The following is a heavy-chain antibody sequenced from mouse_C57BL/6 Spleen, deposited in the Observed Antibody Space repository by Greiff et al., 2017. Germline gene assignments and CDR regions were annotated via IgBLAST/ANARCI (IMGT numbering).Heavy chain of an antibody. V-gene: IGHV1-61*01. CDR2: IYPSDSET. CDR1: GYTFTSYW. J-gene: IGHJ4*01. CDR3: ASTVVATRGYAMDY. Sequence: QVQLQQPGAELVRPGSSVKLSCKASGYTFTSYWMAWVKQRPGQGLAWIGNIYPSDSETHYNQKFKDKATLTVDKSSSTAYMQLSSLTSEDSAVYYCASTVVATRGYAMDYWGQGTSVTVSS. D-gene: IGHD1-1*01.